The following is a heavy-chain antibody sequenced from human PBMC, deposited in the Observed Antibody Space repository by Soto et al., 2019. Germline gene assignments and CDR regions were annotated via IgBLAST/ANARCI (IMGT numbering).Heavy chain of an antibody. CDR1: TFTFSSNR. CDR3: ARRYCSGASCYFDD. J-gene: IGHJ4*02. Sequence: EVQLVESGGGLVQPGGSLRLSCVDSTFTFSSNRMSWVRQAPGKGLEWVANIKQEGSEKYYVDSVKGRFTISRDNAKNSLFLQMNSLRAEDTALYYCARRYCSGASCYFDDWGQVTLVTVYS. D-gene: IGHD2-15*01. CDR2: IKQEGSEK. V-gene: IGHV3-7*01.